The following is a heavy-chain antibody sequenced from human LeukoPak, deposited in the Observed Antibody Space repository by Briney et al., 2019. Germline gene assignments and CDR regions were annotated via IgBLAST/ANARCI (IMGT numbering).Heavy chain of an antibody. Sequence: ASVKVSCKASGYTFTSYGISWVRQAPGQGLEWMGWISAYNGNTNYAQKLQGRVTMTTDTSTSTAYMELRSLRSDDTAVYYCARDRPLGYCSSTSCSPHAFDIWGQGTMVTVSS. CDR1: GYTFTSYG. CDR2: ISAYNGNT. D-gene: IGHD2-2*01. CDR3: ARDRPLGYCSSTSCSPHAFDI. V-gene: IGHV1-18*01. J-gene: IGHJ3*02.